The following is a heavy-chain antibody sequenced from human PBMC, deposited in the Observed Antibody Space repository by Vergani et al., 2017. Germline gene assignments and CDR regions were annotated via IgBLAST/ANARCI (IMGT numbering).Heavy chain of an antibody. CDR3: VRDRGLCAGGRCYTEAWDY. D-gene: IGHD2-2*02. V-gene: IGHV3-30-3*01. CDR1: GFALNRHA. CDR2: ISFEGTNE. J-gene: IGHJ4*02. Sequence: QVQLVESGGGVVQPGTSLRLSCVVSGFALNRHAMYWVRQAPGKGLEWVVGISFEGTNEYYPDLVKGRFTITRDIAKNTLYLQVRSLRLEDTGVYHCVRDRGLCAGGRCYTEAWDYWGQGTPVTVSS.